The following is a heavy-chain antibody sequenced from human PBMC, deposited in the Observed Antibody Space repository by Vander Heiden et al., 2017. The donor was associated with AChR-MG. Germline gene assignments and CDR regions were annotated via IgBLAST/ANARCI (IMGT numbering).Heavy chain of an antibody. Sequence: QVQLVQSGAEVKKPGASVKVSCKASGYTFTSYHRHWVRQAPGQGLEWMGISNPSGGSTSYAHNFQGRVTMTRDTSTSTVYMELSSLRSEDTAVYYCARGSVVVDAYDAFDIWGQGTMVTVSS. CDR3: ARGSVVVDAYDAFDI. J-gene: IGHJ3*02. D-gene: IGHD3-22*01. CDR1: GYTFTSYH. V-gene: IGHV1-46*01. CDR2: SNPSGGST.